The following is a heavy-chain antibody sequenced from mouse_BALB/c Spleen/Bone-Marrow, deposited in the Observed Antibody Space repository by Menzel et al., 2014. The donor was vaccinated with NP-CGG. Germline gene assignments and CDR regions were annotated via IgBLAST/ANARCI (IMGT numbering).Heavy chain of an antibody. CDR2: IDPANGNT. D-gene: IGHD2-4*01. Sequence: EVQLQQSGAELVKPGASVKLSCTASGFNIKDTYMHSVKQRPEQGLEWIGRIDPANGNTKYDPKFQGKATITADTSSNTAYLQLSSLTSEDTAVYYCATMITGWYFDVWGAGTTVTVSS. CDR1: GFNIKDTY. CDR3: ATMITGWYFDV. V-gene: IGHV14-3*02. J-gene: IGHJ1*01.